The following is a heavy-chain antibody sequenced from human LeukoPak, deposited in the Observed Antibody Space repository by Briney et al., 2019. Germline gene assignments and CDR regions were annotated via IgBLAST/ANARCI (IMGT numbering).Heavy chain of an antibody. V-gene: IGHV3-72*01. CDR3: ARDVGHRGSPLGAFDI. CDR1: GFTFSDHY. CDR2: SKNKANNYTT. Sequence: GGSLRLSCAASGFTFSDHYMDWVRQAPGKGLEWVGRSKNKANNYTTECAASVKDRFTISRDDSKTSLYLQMNSLKTEDTAVYYCARDVGHRGSPLGAFDIWGQGTVVTVSS. J-gene: IGHJ3*02. D-gene: IGHD5-12*01.